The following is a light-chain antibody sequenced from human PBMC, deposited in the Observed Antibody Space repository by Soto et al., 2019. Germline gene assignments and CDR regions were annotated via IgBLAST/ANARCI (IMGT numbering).Light chain of an antibody. CDR2: WAS. J-gene: IGKJ2*02. CDR3: HQYYHTPRT. V-gene: IGKV4-1*01. Sequence: IVMTTTPDSLAVFLGEGAAINCKSSQRVLYSSTTKKDLPWYQQKPGQPPKLLLYWASTRGSGVPDRFSVSWSRTDFTLSISSLQAEDVAVYYCHQYYHTPRTSGQGTKREIK. CDR1: QRVLYSSTTKKD.